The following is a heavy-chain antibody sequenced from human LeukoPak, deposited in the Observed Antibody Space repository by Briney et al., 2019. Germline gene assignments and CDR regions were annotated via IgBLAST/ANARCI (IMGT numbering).Heavy chain of an antibody. Sequence: SETLSLTCTVSGGSISSYYWSWIRQPPGKGLEWIGYIYYSGSTNYNPSLKSRVTISVDTSKNQFSLKVSSVTAADTAVYYCAKMYCGGDCYSSARCAAFDIWGQGTMVTVSS. CDR2: IYYSGST. V-gene: IGHV4-59*08. D-gene: IGHD2-21*02. J-gene: IGHJ3*02. CDR1: GGSISSYY. CDR3: AKMYCGGDCYSSARCAAFDI.